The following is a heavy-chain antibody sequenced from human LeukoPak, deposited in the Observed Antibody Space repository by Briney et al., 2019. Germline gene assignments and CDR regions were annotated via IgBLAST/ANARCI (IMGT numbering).Heavy chain of an antibody. J-gene: IGHJ6*03. Sequence: ASVKVSCKASGYTFTGYYMHWVRQAPGQGLEWMGWINPNSGGTNYAQKFQGRVTMTRNTSISTAYMELSSLRSEDTAVYYCARGPYLGVVVVPAYYYMDVWGKGTTVTVSS. V-gene: IGHV1-2*02. D-gene: IGHD2-2*01. CDR1: GYTFTGYY. CDR3: ARGPYLGVVVVPAYYYMDV. CDR2: INPNSGGT.